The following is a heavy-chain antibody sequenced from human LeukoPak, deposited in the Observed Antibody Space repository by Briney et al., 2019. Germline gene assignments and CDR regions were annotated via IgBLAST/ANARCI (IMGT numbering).Heavy chain of an antibody. CDR2: INHSGST. V-gene: IGHV4-34*01. J-gene: IGHJ6*03. CDR3: AREPRDYDFWSGPPHYYYYYMDV. CDR1: GGSFSGYY. Sequence: SETLSLTCAVYGGSFSGYYWSWIRQPPGKGLEWIGEINHSGSTNYNPSLKSRVTISVDTSKNQFSLKLSSVTAADTAVYYCAREPRDYDFWSGPPHYYYYYMDVWGKGTTVTVSS. D-gene: IGHD3-3*01.